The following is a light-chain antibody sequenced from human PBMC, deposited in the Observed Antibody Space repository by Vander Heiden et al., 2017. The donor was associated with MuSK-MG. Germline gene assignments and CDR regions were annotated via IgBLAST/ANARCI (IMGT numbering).Light chain of an antibody. CDR2: AAS. CDR1: ESISRY. CDR3: QQSDNIPPLT. Sequence: DIQMTQSPSSLVASVGDRVTITCRASESISRYLNWYQHKPGKAPKLLIYAASSLQSGVPSRFSGSGYGTVFTLTISSLQAEDFATYYCQQSDNIPPLTFGGGTKVEIK. J-gene: IGKJ4*01. V-gene: IGKV1-39*01.